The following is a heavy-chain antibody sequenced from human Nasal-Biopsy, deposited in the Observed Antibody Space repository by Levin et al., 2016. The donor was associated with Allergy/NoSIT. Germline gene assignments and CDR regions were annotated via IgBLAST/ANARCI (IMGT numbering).Heavy chain of an antibody. J-gene: IGHJ2*01. CDR2: IYYSGDT. Sequence: GSLRLSCSVSGDSISSDYWSWIRQPPGQGLEWIGHIYYSGDTSYSPSLKDRLTILVDTSKNQFSLKLNSVIAADTAVYYCARAPMVRGRVSGYFALWGRGTLVTVSS. D-gene: IGHD3-10*01. CDR3: ARAPMVRGRVSGYFAL. CDR1: GDSISSDY. V-gene: IGHV4-59*01.